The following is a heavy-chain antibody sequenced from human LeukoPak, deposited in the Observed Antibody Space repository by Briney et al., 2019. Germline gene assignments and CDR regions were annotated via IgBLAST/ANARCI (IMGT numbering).Heavy chain of an antibody. D-gene: IGHD2/OR15-2a*01. CDR2: ISDTGKT. CDR3: ATGYYVPFAT. V-gene: IGHV4-59*01. CDR1: GASLSSYY. Sequence: SETLSLTCSVSGASLSSYYWDWLRQTPGKGLEWIGYISDTGKTESNPSLRSRVSISLDTSKKHFSLRLRSVTAADSAVYYCATGYYVPFATWGPGILVTVSS. J-gene: IGHJ5*02.